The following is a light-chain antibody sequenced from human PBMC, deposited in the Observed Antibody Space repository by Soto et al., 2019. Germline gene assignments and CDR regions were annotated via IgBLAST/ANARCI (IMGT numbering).Light chain of an antibody. CDR2: AAS. Sequence: DIQMTQSPSSLSASVGDRVTITCQASQDISNYLNWYQQKPGKAPKLLIYAASSFQSGVPSRFSGSGSGTDFTLTITSLQPEDFATYYCQQSYSTPWTFGQGTKVEIK. CDR1: QDISNY. J-gene: IGKJ1*01. V-gene: IGKV1-39*01. CDR3: QQSYSTPWT.